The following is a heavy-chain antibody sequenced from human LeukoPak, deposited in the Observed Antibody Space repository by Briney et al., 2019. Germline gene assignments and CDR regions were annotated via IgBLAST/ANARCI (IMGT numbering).Heavy chain of an antibody. CDR1: GYTLTELS. CDR3: ATDADGPTGYSSGWWQI. J-gene: IGHJ3*02. D-gene: IGHD6-19*01. V-gene: IGHV1-24*01. CDR2: FDPEDGET. Sequence: ASVNVSCTVSGYTLTELSMHWVRQAPGKGLEWMGGFDPEDGETIYAQKFQGRVTMTEDTSTDTAYMELSSLRSEDTAVYYCATDADGPTGYSSGWWQIWGQGTMVTVSS.